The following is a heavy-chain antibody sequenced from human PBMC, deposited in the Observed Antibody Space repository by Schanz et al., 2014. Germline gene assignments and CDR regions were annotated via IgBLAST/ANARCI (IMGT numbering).Heavy chain of an antibody. V-gene: IGHV3-74*01. CDR3: VRDERVIGGVWFDP. J-gene: IGHJ5*02. CDR2: IDGEGSDT. D-gene: IGHD3-16*02. Sequence: EQVLESGGGFVQPGGSLRLSCAASGFTFSNNWMHWFRQGPGKGLSWVARIDGEGSDTRYADSVKGRFTISRDNARNTVSLQMNSLRADDTAVYYCVRDERVIGGVWFDPWGQGTLVTVSS. CDR1: GFTFSNNW.